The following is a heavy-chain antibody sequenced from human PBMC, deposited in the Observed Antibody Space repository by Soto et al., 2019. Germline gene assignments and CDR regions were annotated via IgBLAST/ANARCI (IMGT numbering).Heavy chain of an antibody. CDR3: ARAFGSSWYGGFDY. D-gene: IGHD6-13*01. J-gene: IGHJ4*02. Sequence: PGGSLRLSCAASGFTFSSYGAHWVRQAPGKGLEWVAMTPYDGSSTYYADSVKGRFTISRDNSKSTLFLQMNSLRPEDTAVYYCARAFGSSWYGGFDYWGQGTLVTVSS. V-gene: IGHV3-30-3*01. CDR2: TPYDGSST. CDR1: GFTFSSYG.